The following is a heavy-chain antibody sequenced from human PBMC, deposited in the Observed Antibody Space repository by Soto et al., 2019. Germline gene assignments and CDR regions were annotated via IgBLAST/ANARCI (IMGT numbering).Heavy chain of an antibody. D-gene: IGHD5-12*01. V-gene: IGHV3-23*01. CDR2: ISGSGANT. J-gene: IGHJ4*02. CDR1: GFTFSSYA. CDR3: AKSYSGYDPIDY. Sequence: EVQLLESGGGLVQPGGSLRLSCAASGFTFSSYAMTWVRQAPGKGLEWVSAISGSGANTYYADSVKGRFTISRDNSKNTLFLQMNSLRAEDSAVYHCAKSYSGYDPIDYWGQGILVTVSS.